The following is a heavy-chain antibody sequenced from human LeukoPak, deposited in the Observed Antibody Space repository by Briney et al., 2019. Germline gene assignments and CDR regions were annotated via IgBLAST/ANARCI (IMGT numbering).Heavy chain of an antibody. Sequence: GGSLRLSCSASGFTFSSYAMHWVRQAAGEGLEYVSAINSDGVSTYYADSVKGRFTISRDNSKNTLYLQMSSLRPEDSAVYYCVKTPYSSTWYVGDSWGQGTLVTVSS. CDR2: INSDGVST. CDR3: VKTPYSSTWYVGDS. CDR1: GFTFSSYA. D-gene: IGHD2/OR15-2a*01. J-gene: IGHJ4*02. V-gene: IGHV3-64D*06.